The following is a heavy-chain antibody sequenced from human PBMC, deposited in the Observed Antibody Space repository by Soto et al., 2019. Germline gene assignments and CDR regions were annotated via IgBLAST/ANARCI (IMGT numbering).Heavy chain of an antibody. CDR1: GYTFTGYY. CDR3: ALQSTSSSSWYYFDY. CDR2: INPNSGGT. D-gene: IGHD6-13*01. J-gene: IGHJ4*02. V-gene: IGHV1-2*04. Sequence: ASVKVSCKASGYTFTGYYMHWVRQAPGQGLEWMGWINPNSGGTNYAQKFQGWVTMTRDTSISTAYMELSRLRSDDTAVYYCALQSTSSSSWYYFDYWGQGTLVTVPQ.